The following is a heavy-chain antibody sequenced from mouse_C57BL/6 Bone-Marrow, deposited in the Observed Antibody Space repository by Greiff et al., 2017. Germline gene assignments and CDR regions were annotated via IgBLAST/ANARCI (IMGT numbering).Heavy chain of an antibody. J-gene: IGHJ3*01. Sequence: VQLQQSGAELARPGASVKLSCKASGYTFTSYGISWVKQRTGQGLEWIGEIYPRSGNTYYNEKFKGQATLTADKSSSTAYMELRSLTSEDSAVYFCARTEGGYGSSYGFAYWGQGTLVTVSA. D-gene: IGHD1-1*01. V-gene: IGHV1-81*01. CDR1: GYTFTSYG. CDR3: ARTEGGYGSSYGFAY. CDR2: IYPRSGNT.